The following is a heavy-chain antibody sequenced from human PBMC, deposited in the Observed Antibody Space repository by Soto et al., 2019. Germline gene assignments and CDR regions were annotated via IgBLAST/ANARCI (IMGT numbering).Heavy chain of an antibody. D-gene: IGHD2-8*01. J-gene: IGHJ4*02. CDR3: GMGDY. CDR1: GFAFSTYG. Sequence: PGGSLRLSCETSGFAFSTYGMHWVRQPPGKGLEWVAVISFDGSEAFYADSVEGRFTISRDNANSSLSLQMSSLKTEDTATYYCGMGDYWGQGTLVTVSS. V-gene: IGHV3-30*03. CDR2: ISFDGSEA.